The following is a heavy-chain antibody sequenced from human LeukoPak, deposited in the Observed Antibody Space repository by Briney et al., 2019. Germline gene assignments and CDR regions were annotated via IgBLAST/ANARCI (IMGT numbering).Heavy chain of an antibody. J-gene: IGHJ6*02. Sequence: SVKVSCKASGSTFSKNSISWVRQVPGQGLEWMGRIIPMVGAASYAQKFQGRITITEDRSTNTAFMELSSLRSEDTAVYFCARVQAVGVPVAIDAYYSYGMDVWGQGTAVTVSS. CDR2: IIPMVGAA. D-gene: IGHD2-2*02. CDR3: ARVQAVGVPVAIDAYYSYGMDV. V-gene: IGHV1-69*08. CDR1: GSTFSKNS.